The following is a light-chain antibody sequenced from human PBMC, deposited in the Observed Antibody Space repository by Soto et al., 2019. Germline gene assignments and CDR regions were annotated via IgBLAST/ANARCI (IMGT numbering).Light chain of an antibody. V-gene: IGKV1-5*01. J-gene: IGKJ1*01. CDR2: DGS. CDR3: QQYSSFSS. Sequence: DIQMTQSPATLSASVGDRGTITCRASQSISTWLAWYQQKPGKAPKFLIFDGSSLQSGVPSRFSGSGSGTEFTLTISSLQPDDFATYYCQQYSSFSSYGQGTKVDIK. CDR1: QSISTW.